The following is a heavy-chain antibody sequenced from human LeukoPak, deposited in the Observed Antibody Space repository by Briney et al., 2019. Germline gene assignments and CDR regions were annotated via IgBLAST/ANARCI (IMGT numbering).Heavy chain of an antibody. CDR2: ISGSGGST. CDR3: AKGYCSSTSCSGDY. J-gene: IGHJ4*02. CDR1: GFTFSSYA. Sequence: GGSLRLSCAASGFTFSSYAMSWVRQAPGKGLEWVSAISGSGGSTYYADSVKGRFTISRDNSKNTLYLQMNSLRAEDTPVYYCAKGYCSSTSCSGDYWGQGTLVTVSS. D-gene: IGHD2-2*01. V-gene: IGHV3-23*01.